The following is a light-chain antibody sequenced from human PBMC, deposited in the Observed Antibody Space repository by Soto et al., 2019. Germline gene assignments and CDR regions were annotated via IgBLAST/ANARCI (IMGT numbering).Light chain of an antibody. CDR2: DVS. CDR1: SSDVGGYNY. J-gene: IGLJ1*01. V-gene: IGLV2-11*01. CDR3: CSSAGRYSYV. Sequence: QSALTQPRSVSGSPGQSVTISCTGTSSDVGGYNYVSWYQQHPGKAPKLMIYDVSKRPSGVPDRFSGSKSGNTAFLTISGLQAEDEADYFCCSSAGRYSYVFGTGTKVTVL.